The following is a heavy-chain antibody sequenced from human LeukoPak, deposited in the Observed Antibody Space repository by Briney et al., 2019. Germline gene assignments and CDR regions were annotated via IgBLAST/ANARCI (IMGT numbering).Heavy chain of an antibody. D-gene: IGHD3-9*01. Sequence: PGGSLRLSCAASGFTFSSYAMSWVRQAPGKGLEWVSAISGSGGSTYYADSVKGRFTISRDNSKNTVYLQMNSLRAEDTAVYYCAKGDDILTCPAVNWGQGTLVTVSS. V-gene: IGHV3-23*01. CDR1: GFTFSSYA. CDR2: ISGSGGST. CDR3: AKGDDILTCPAVN. J-gene: IGHJ4*02.